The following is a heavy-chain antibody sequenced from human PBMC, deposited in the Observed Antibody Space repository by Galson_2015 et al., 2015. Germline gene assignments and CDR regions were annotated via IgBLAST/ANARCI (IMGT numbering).Heavy chain of an antibody. J-gene: IGHJ6*02. D-gene: IGHD3-10*01. V-gene: IGHV3-30-3*01. Sequence: SLRLSCAASGFTFSSYAMHWVRQAPGKGLEWVAVISYDGSNKYYADSVKGRFTISRDNSKNTLYLQMNSLRAEDTAVYYCARVLMVRGVTPLNYGMDVWGQGTTVTVSS. CDR2: ISYDGSNK. CDR1: GFTFSSYA. CDR3: ARVLMVRGVTPLNYGMDV.